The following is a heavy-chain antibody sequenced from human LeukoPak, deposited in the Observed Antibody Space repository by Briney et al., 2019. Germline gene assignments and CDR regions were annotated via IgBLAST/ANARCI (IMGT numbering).Heavy chain of an antibody. J-gene: IGHJ4*02. CDR3: ARPALDYDFWSGYYSLGYYFDY. Sequence: PGASLQLSCKGSGYPFTTYWIGCVRHLPAKALEWMGIIYPGDSDTRYSPSFQGQVTISADKSISTAYLQWSSLKALDTAMYYCARPALDYDFWSGYYSLGYYFDYWGQGTLVTVSS. CDR1: GYPFTTYW. D-gene: IGHD3-3*01. CDR2: IYPGDSDT. V-gene: IGHV5-51*01.